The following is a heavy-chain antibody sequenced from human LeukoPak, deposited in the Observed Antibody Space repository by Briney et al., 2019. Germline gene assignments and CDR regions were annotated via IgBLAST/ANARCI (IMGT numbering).Heavy chain of an antibody. CDR2: ISGSGGST. CDR1: GFTFSSYA. Sequence: GGSLRLSCAASGFTFSSYAMSWVRPAPGKGLEWVSAISGSGGSTYYADSVKGRFTISRDNSKNTLYLQMNSLRAEDTAVYYCAKDSSSLYSFDYWGQGTLVTVSS. V-gene: IGHV3-23*01. CDR3: AKDSSSLYSFDY. D-gene: IGHD6-13*01. J-gene: IGHJ4*02.